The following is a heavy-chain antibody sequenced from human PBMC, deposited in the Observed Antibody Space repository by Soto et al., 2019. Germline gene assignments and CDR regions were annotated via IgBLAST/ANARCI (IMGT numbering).Heavy chain of an antibody. CDR2: IIPIFGTA. J-gene: IGHJ6*02. Sequence: QVQLVQSGAEVKKPGSSVKVSCKASGGTFSSYAISWVRQAPGQGLEWMGGIIPIFGTANYAQKFQGRVTLTADESTSTAYMELSSLRSEDTAVYYCARLVLGGGIAAAGNVKGYYYYGMDVWGQGTTVTVSS. CDR1: GGTFSSYA. D-gene: IGHD6-13*01. V-gene: IGHV1-69*01. CDR3: ARLVLGGGIAAAGNVKGYYYYGMDV.